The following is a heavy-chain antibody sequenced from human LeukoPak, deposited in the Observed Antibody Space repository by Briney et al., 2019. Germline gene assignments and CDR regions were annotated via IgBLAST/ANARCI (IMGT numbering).Heavy chain of an antibody. CDR2: IYHSGDT. CDR3: VRHLRWVATATGGIQNWFDP. CDR1: GYSISNSYY. Sequence: SETLSLTCSVSGYSISNSYYWGWIRQPPGKGLEWIGHIYHSGDTYSSPSLRSRVTISVDTFKNQLSLQLTSVTAADTAVYYCVRHLRWVATATGGIQNWFDPWGQGTLVTVSS. D-gene: IGHD2-21*02. V-gene: IGHV4-38-2*02. J-gene: IGHJ5*02.